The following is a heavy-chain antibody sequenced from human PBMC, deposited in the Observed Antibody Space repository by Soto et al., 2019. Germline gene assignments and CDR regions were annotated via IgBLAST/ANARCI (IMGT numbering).Heavy chain of an antibody. CDR1: GFTFSNYE. J-gene: IGHJ6*03. V-gene: IGHV3-64*04. D-gene: IGHD2-2*01. CDR2: ISNNGTQT. CDR3: AKDKRCSGTSCYEVYSYMDV. Sequence: GGSLRLSCAASGFTFSNYEMHWVRQAPGKGLEYVSGISNNGTQTDYAKSVKGRFTISRDNSKNTLYLQMNSLRAEDTAVYYCAKDKRCSGTSCYEVYSYMDVGGKGTTVTVSS.